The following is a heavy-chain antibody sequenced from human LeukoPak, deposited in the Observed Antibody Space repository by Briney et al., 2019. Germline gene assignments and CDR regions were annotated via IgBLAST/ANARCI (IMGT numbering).Heavy chain of an antibody. Sequence: SETLSLTCTVSDDSISSSNYYWSWIRQPPGKGLEWIGSGYYRGTNYHKLSLKSRVTISVDTSKNQFSLKLSSVTAADTAVYYCARANYYDTSGYSRGAFDIWGQGTMVTVSS. CDR3: ARANYYDTSGYSRGAFDI. CDR1: DDSISSSNYY. CDR2: GYYRGTN. D-gene: IGHD3-22*01. J-gene: IGHJ3*02. V-gene: IGHV4-39*07.